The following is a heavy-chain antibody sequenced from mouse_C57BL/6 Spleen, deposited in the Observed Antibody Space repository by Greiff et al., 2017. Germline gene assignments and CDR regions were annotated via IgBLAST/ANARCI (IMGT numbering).Heavy chain of an antibody. Sequence: VQLQQSGPELVKPGASVKMSCKASGYTFTDYNMPWVKQSHGKSLEWIGYINPNNGGTSYNQKFKGKATLTVNKSSSTAYMELRSLTSEDSAVYCCARGWDARYFEVWGTGTTVTVSS. CDR3: ARGWDARYFEV. CDR1: GYTFTDYN. J-gene: IGHJ1*03. V-gene: IGHV1-22*01. D-gene: IGHD4-1*01. CDR2: INPNNGGT.